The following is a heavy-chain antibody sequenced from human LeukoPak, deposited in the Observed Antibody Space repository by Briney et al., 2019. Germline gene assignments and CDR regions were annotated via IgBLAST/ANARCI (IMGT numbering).Heavy chain of an antibody. J-gene: IGHJ6*03. CDR2: IIPIFGTA. CDR1: GGTFSSYA. V-gene: IGHV1-69*05. Sequence: SVKVSCKASGGTFSSYAISWVRQAPGQGLEWMGGIIPIFGTANYAQKFQGRVTITTDESTSTAYMELSSLRSEDTAVHYCARAQYYYYYMDVWGKGTTVTVSS. CDR3: ARAQYYYYYMDV.